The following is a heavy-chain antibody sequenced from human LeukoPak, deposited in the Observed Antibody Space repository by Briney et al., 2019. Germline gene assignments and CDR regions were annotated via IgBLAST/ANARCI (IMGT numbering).Heavy chain of an antibody. CDR1: GFTFSSYA. CDR2: ISGGDDTT. CDR3: AKDKQWLVLDY. V-gene: IGHV3-23*01. D-gene: IGHD6-19*01. Sequence: GGSLRLSCAASGFTFSSYAMSWVRQAPGKGLEWVSGISGGDDTTNFADSVKGRFTISRDNSKNTLYLQMNRLRAEDTAVYYCAKDKQWLVLDYWGQGTLVTVSS. J-gene: IGHJ4*02.